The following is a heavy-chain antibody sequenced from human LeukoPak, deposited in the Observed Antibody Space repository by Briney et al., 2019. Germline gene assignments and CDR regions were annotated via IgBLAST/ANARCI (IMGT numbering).Heavy chain of an antibody. V-gene: IGHV1-46*01. D-gene: IGHD3-10*01. J-gene: IGHJ5*02. CDR3: ARDRGSGSYSVDWFDP. CDR2: INPSGGST. CDR1: GYTFTSYY. Sequence: ASVKVSCKASGYTFTSYYMHWVRQAPGQGLEWMGIINPSGGSTSYAQKFQGGVTMTRDTSTSTVYMELSSLRSEDTAVYYCARDRGSGSYSVDWFDPWGQGTLVTVSS.